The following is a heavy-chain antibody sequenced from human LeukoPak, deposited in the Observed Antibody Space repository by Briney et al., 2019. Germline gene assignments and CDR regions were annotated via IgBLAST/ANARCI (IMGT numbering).Heavy chain of an antibody. CDR2: IFTSGST. D-gene: IGHD1-1*01. V-gene: IGHV4-61*02. CDR1: GDSISSGGYY. J-gene: IGHJ3*02. Sequence: SETLSLTCTVSGDSISSGGYYWSWIRQPAGEGLEWIGRIFTSGSTNYNPTLKSRVTISVDTSKNQFSLKLNSVTAADTAVYYCARSGRTGTDRDAFDIWGQGTMVTVSS. CDR3: ARSGRTGTDRDAFDI.